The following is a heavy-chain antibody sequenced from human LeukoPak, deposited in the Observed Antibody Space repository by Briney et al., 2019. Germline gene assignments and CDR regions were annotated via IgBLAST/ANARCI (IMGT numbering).Heavy chain of an antibody. D-gene: IGHD3-3*01. CDR1: GGTFSSYA. V-gene: IGHV1-69*04. CDR2: IIPILGMA. CDR3: ARGLNSYYDFWSGYFDY. J-gene: IGHJ4*02. Sequence: SVKVSCKASGGTFSSYAISWVRQAPGQGLEWMGRIIPILGMANYAQKFQGRVTITADKSTSTAYMELSSLRSEDTAVYYCARGLNSYYDFWSGYFDYWGQGALVTVSS.